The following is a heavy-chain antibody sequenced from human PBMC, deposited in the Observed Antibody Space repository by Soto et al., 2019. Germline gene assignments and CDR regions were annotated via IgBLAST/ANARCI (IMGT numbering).Heavy chain of an antibody. Sequence: ASVKVSCKASGYTLTGYYMHWVRQAPGQGLEWMGWINPNSGGTNYAQKFQGWVTMTRDTSISTAYMELSRLRSDDTAVYYCARDSSGYYSAYYYGMDVWGQGTTVTVSS. CDR3: ARDSSGYYSAYYYGMDV. J-gene: IGHJ6*02. V-gene: IGHV1-2*04. CDR2: INPNSGGT. D-gene: IGHD3-22*01. CDR1: GYTLTGYY.